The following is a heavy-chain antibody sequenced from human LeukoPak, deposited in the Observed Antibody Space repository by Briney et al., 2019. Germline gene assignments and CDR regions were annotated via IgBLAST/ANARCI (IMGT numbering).Heavy chain of an antibody. CDR3: VAAMADFDY. J-gene: IGHJ4*02. V-gene: IGHV3-74*01. CDR2: INSDGTST. CDR1: GVTPTSYW. Sequence: GGSPRPSCAPSGVTPTSYWRDWVPVAPGKGLVWVSRINSDGTSTPYADPVKGRFTISRDSAKNSLYLQMNSLRAEDTAVYYCVAAMADFDYWGQGTLVT. D-gene: IGHD2-15*01.